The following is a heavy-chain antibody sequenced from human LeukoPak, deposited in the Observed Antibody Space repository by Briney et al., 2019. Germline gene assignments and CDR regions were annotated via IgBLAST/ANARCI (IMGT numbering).Heavy chain of an antibody. D-gene: IGHD5-12*01. J-gene: IGHJ5*02. Sequence: ASVKVSCKASGYTFTCYYMHWVRQAPGQGLEWMGWFNPNSGGTNYAQKFQGRVTMTRDTSISTAYMELSRLRSDDTAVYYCAREAGGYSGSSIYNWFDPWGQGTLVTVSS. CDR1: GYTFTCYY. CDR3: AREAGGYSGSSIYNWFDP. V-gene: IGHV1-2*02. CDR2: FNPNSGGT.